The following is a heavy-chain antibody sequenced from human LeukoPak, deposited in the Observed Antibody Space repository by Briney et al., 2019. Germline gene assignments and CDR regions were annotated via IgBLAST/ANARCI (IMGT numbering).Heavy chain of an antibody. CDR3: AKTHYNLSDV. D-gene: IGHD5-24*01. Sequence: GGSLRLSCAASGLSFSTSPMSGVGQPPGRGGDGVAAMNNGPGATFYRDSVRGRLTISRDDSKSTLYLQLNSLRAEDTGTYYCAKTHYNLSDVWGQGTTVTVYS. V-gene: IGHV3-23*01. CDR2: MNNGPGAT. CDR1: GLSFSTSP. J-gene: IGHJ6*02.